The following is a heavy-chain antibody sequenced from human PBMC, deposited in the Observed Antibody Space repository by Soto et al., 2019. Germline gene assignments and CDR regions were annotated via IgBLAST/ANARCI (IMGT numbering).Heavy chain of an antibody. J-gene: IGHJ4*02. V-gene: IGHV3-13*04. Sequence: GPLRISCSASVFTFSSYDMHWVRQGPGKGLEWVSAIGTAGDTNYAGSVKGRFTISRENAKNSLYLQMNSLRAGDTAIYFCARAIGPTLFDYWGQGTLVTVSS. CDR1: VFTFSSYD. CDR2: IGTAGDT. CDR3: ARAIGPTLFDY. D-gene: IGHD3-22*01.